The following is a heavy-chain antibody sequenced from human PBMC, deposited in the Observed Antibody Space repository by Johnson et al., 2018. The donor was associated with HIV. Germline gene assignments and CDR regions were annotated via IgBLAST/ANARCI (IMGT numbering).Heavy chain of an antibody. J-gene: IGHJ3*02. CDR2: IKSKTDGGTT. CDR1: GLSFSNAW. D-gene: IGHD2-15*01. V-gene: IGHV3-15*01. Sequence: MLLVESGGGLVKPGGSLRLSCAVYGLSFSNAWMSWVRQAPGKGLEWVGRIKSKTDGGTTDYAAPVKGRFTISRDASKNTLYLQMNSLKTEDTAVYYCTAALRVKGIWGQGTMVTVSS. CDR3: TAALRVKGI.